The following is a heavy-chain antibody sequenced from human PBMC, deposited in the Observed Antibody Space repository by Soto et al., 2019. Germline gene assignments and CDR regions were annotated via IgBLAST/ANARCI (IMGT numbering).Heavy chain of an antibody. J-gene: IGHJ4*02. CDR1: GMSFSKFW. CDR3: AREVVTTQWYFDN. V-gene: IGHV3-30-3*01. CDR2: TSSNEGTK. Sequence: GGSLRLSCIVSGMSFSKFWMTWFRQAPGKGLEWVAVTSSNEGTKFYADSVKGRFTISRDNSKNTLFLHMNSLRLEDTGIYYCAREVVTTQWYFDNWGQGILVTAPQ. D-gene: IGHD1-1*01.